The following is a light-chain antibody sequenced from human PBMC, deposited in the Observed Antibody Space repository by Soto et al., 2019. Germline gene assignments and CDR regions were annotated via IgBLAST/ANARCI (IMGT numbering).Light chain of an antibody. J-gene: IGLJ2*01. CDR1: SSNIGAGYD. V-gene: IGLV1-40*01. CDR3: QSYDSSLSGYVV. CDR2: GNS. Sequence: QSVLTQPPSVSGAPGQRVTISCTGSSSNIGAGYDVHGYQQLPGTAPKLLIYGNSNRPSGVPDRFSGSKSGTSASLAITGLQAEDEAYYYCQSYDSSLSGYVVFGGGTKVTVL.